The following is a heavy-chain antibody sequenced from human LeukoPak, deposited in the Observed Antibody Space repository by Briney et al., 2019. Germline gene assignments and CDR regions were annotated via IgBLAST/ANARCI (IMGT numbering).Heavy chain of an antibody. CDR3: ARMTTELDWFDP. V-gene: IGHV1-69*05. CDR1: VGILSSYA. D-gene: IGHD4-17*01. Sequence: SVKVSCKASVGILSSYAISCVRQAPGQGLEWMGGIIPIFGTANDAQKFQGRVTITTDESTSTAYMELSSLRSEDTAVYYCARMTTELDWFDPWGQGTLVTVSS. CDR2: IIPIFGTA. J-gene: IGHJ5*02.